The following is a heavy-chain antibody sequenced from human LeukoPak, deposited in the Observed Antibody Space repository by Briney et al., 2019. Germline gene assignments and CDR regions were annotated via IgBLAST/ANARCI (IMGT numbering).Heavy chain of an antibody. CDR2: MNPNSGNT. CDR1: GYTFTSND. CDR3: ARGARNTMVRGVIDY. D-gene: IGHD3-10*01. Sequence: ASVKVSCKAAGYTFTSNDINWVRQDTGQGLEWVGWMNPNSGNTGYAQKFQGRVTMTRNTSISTAYMELSSLRSEDTAVYYCARGARNTMVRGVIDYWGQGTLVTVS. V-gene: IGHV1-8*01. J-gene: IGHJ4*02.